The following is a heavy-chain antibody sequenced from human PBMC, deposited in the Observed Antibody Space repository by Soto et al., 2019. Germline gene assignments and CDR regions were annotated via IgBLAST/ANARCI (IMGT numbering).Heavy chain of an antibody. D-gene: IGHD5-12*01. CDR3: ARGLYSGWHYFDY. J-gene: IGHJ4*02. V-gene: IGHV3-66*01. Sequence: PGGSLRLSCAASGFTFSSYMSWVRQAPGKGLEWVSVIYSGGSTYYADSVKGRFTISRDNSKNTLYLQMNSLRAEDTAVYYCARGLYSGWHYFDYWGQGTLVTVSS. CDR2: IYSGGST. CDR1: GFTFSSY.